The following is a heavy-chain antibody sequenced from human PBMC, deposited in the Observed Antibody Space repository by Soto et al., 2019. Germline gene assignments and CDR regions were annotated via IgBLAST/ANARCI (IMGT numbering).Heavy chain of an antibody. Sequence: EVQLLESGGGLVQPGGSLRLSCAASGFTFSSYAMSWVRQAPGKGLEWVSAISGSGGSTYYAYSVKGRFTISRDNSKNTLYLQMNSLRAEDTAVYYCAKTSDDFWSGYYTSHDYWGQGTLVTVSS. V-gene: IGHV3-23*01. CDR2: ISGSGGST. J-gene: IGHJ4*02. CDR3: AKTSDDFWSGYYTSHDY. CDR1: GFTFSSYA. D-gene: IGHD3-3*01.